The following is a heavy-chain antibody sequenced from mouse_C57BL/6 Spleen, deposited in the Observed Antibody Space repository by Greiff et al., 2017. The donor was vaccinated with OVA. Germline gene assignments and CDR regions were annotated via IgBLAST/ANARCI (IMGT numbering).Heavy chain of an antibody. Sequence: EVKLMESGEGLVKPGGSLKLSCAASGFTFSSYAMSWVRQTPEKRLEWVAYISSGGDYIYYADTVKGRFTISRDNARNTLYLQMSSLKSEDTAMYYCTRDRLLGAWFAYWGQGTLVTVSA. J-gene: IGHJ3*01. D-gene: IGHD2-3*01. CDR3: TRDRLLGAWFAY. CDR2: ISSGGDYI. CDR1: GFTFSSYA. V-gene: IGHV5-9-1*02.